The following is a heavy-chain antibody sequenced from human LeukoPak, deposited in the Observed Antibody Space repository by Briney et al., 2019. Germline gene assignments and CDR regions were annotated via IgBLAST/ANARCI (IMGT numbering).Heavy chain of an antibody. CDR3: ARGGPRGIVVVPAARNWFDP. V-gene: IGHV4-34*01. D-gene: IGHD2-2*01. Sequence: PSETLSLTCAVYGGSFSGYYWSWIRQPPGKGLEWIGEINHSGSTNYNPSLKSRVTISVDTSKNQFSLKLSSVTAADTAVYYCARGGPRGIVVVPAARNWFDPWGQGTLVTVSS. J-gene: IGHJ5*02. CDR1: GGSFSGYY. CDR2: INHSGST.